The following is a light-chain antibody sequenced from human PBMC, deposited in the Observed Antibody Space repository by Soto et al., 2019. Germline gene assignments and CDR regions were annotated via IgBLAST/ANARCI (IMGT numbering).Light chain of an antibody. Sequence: QSALTQPASVSGSPGQSITISCTGTSSDVGGSNYVSWYQLHPGNAPKLIIYEVNNRPSGLSNRFSGSKSGNTASLTISGLQADDEGDYYCSSYTSDTSPYVFGTGTKVTVL. CDR1: SSDVGGSNY. CDR3: SSYTSDTSPYV. CDR2: EVN. V-gene: IGLV2-14*01. J-gene: IGLJ1*01.